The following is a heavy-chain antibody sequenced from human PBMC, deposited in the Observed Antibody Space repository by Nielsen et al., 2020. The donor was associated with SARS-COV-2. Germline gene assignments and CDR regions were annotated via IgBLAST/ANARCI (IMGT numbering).Heavy chain of an antibody. V-gene: IGHV3-23*01. D-gene: IGHD3-10*01. J-gene: IGHJ4*02. CDR1: GFTFSRYG. CDR3: AKDRSTMVRGVMSRRYFDY. Sequence: GESLKISCAASGFTFSRYGMSWVRQAPGKGLEWVSAISGNGDRTYYADSVKGRFTISRDNSKNTVYLQMNSLRAEDTAVYYCAKDRSTMVRGVMSRRYFDYWGQGTLVTVSS. CDR2: ISGNGDRT.